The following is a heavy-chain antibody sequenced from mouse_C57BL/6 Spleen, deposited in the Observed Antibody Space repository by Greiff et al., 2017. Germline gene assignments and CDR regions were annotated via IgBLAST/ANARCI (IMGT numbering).Heavy chain of an antibody. D-gene: IGHD1-1*01. CDR1: GYTFTGYW. V-gene: IGHV1-9*01. Sequence: VQLKQSGAELMKPGVSVKLSCKATGYTFTGYWIEWVQQRPGHGLEWIGDILPGSGSTNSNAKFKGKATFTADTSSNPAYMQLSSLTTEDSAIYCGASHYGSISLYFDVWGTGPTVTVSS. CDR3: ASHYGSISLYFDV. CDR2: ILPGSGST. J-gene: IGHJ1*03.